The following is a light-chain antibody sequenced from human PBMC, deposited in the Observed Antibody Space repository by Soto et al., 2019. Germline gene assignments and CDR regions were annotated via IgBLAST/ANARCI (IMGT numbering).Light chain of an antibody. V-gene: IGLV2-18*02. CDR1: SSDVGNYNC. J-gene: IGLJ3*02. CDR2: DVT. CDR3: SSYTSNRTGV. Sequence: QSALTQPPSVSGSPGQSVTISCTGTSSDVGNYNCVSWYQQPPGTAPKLMIYDVTNRPSGVPNRFSESKSGNSASLTISGPQAEDEDDYYCSSYTSNRTGVFGRGTKVTVL.